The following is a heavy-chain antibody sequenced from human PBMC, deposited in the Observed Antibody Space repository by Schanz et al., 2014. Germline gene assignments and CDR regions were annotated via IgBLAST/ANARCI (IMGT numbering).Heavy chain of an antibody. CDR3: ARRYHQGVFDF. CDR1: GGSISSSSYY. V-gene: IGHV4-39*01. Sequence: QLQLQESGPGLVKPSETLSLTCTVSGGSISSSSYYWVWIRQPPGKGLEWIGSIYYSGSAYYNPPLKSRAPMPEAPPKTQSPRKGKSVPAADTAVYYCARRYHQGVFDFWGQGTLVPVSS. D-gene: IGHD2-2*01. CDR2: IYYSGSA. J-gene: IGHJ4*02.